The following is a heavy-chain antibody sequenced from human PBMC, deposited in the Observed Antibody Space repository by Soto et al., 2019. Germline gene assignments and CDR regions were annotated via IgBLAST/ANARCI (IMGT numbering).Heavy chain of an antibody. D-gene: IGHD2-15*01. CDR2: INSDGSST. V-gene: IGHV3-74*01. J-gene: IGHJ4*02. CDR3: ARDQGYCSGGSCYVAGY. CDR1: GFTFSSYW. Sequence: PGGSLRLSCAASGFTFSSYWMRWVRQAPGKGLVWVSRINSDGSSTTYADSVKGRFTISRDNAKNTLYLQLNSLRAEDTAVYYCARDQGYCSGGSCYVAGYWGQGTLVTVSS.